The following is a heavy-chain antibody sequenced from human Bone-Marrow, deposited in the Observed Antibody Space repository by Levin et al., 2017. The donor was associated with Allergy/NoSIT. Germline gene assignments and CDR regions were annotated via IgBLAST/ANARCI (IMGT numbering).Heavy chain of an antibody. CDR2: IYPGDSDT. Sequence: GESLKISCKGSGYGFTTYWIGWVRQMPGKGLEWMGIIYPGDSDTRYSPSFQGQVTISANKSSNTAYLQWSSLKASDSATYFCARRGHCGTDCLIDYWGQGTLVTVSS. J-gene: IGHJ4*02. D-gene: IGHD2-21*02. CDR1: GYGFTTYW. CDR3: ARRGHCGTDCLIDY. V-gene: IGHV5-51*01.